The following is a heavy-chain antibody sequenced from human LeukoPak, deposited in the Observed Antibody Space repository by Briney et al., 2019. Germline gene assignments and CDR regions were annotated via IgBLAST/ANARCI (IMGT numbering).Heavy chain of an antibody. D-gene: IGHD4-11*01. V-gene: IGHV3-21*01. CDR1: GFTFSSYS. J-gene: IGHJ4*02. CDR2: ISSSSSYM. Sequence: GGSLRLSCAASGFTFSSYSMNRVRQAPGKGLEWVSSISSSSSYMYYADSVKGRFTISRDNAKNSLYLQMNSLRAEDTAVYYCARDKWLTTTHYFDYWGQGTLVTVSS. CDR3: ARDKWLTTTHYFDY.